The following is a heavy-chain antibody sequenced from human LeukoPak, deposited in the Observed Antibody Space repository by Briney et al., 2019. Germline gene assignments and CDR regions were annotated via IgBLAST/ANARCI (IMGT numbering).Heavy chain of an antibody. D-gene: IGHD2-2*01. CDR1: GYIFSDYD. V-gene: IGHV1-8*03. CDR2: INPNSGNT. J-gene: IGHJ6*03. CDR3: ARGLSCGSTTCYGGVMPVAVNYFYYYMDV. Sequence: GASVKVSCKASGYIFSDYDINWVRQAPGQGLEWMAWINPNSGNTDIARKFRGRVTITRNISTHTVYMELSSLRAEDTAVYYCARGLSCGSTTCYGGVMPVAVNYFYYYMDVWGKGTTVTVSS.